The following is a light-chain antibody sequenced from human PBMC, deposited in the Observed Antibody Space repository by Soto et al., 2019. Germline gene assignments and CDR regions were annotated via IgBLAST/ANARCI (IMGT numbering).Light chain of an antibody. V-gene: IGKV3-20*01. CDR1: QSVSGY. CDR2: GAS. J-gene: IGKJ1*01. Sequence: EIVLTQSPGTLSLSPGERATLSCRASQSVSGYLAWYQQKPGQSPRLLIYGASSRAIGIPDRFSGSGSGTDFTLTISRLEPEDFAVYYCQQYASWTFGQGTKVDIK. CDR3: QQYASWT.